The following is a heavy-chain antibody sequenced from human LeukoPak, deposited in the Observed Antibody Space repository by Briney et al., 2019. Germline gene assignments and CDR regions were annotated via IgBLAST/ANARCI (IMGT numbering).Heavy chain of an antibody. CDR3: ATEGAAYCGGDCYSVFDY. CDR2: FDPEDGET. V-gene: IGHV1-24*01. D-gene: IGHD2-21*02. J-gene: IGHJ4*02. CDR1: GYTLTELS. Sequence: ASVKVSCKVSGYTLTELSMHWVRHAPGKGLEWMGGFDPEDGETIYAQKFQGRVTMTEDTSTDTAYMELSSLRSEDTAVYYCATEGAAYCGGDCYSVFDYWGQGTLVTVS.